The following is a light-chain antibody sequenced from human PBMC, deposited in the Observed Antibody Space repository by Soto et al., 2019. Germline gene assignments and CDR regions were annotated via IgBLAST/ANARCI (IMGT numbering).Light chain of an antibody. V-gene: IGKV3-11*01. J-gene: IGKJ3*01. CDR3: QQRSNWPPRIT. Sequence: EIVLTQSPATLSLSPGERATLSCRASQSVSSYLAWYQQKPGQAPRLLIYDASNMATGIPARFSGSGSGTDCTLTISSLEPEDFAVYYCQQRSNWPPRITFGPATKVDIK. CDR2: DAS. CDR1: QSVSSY.